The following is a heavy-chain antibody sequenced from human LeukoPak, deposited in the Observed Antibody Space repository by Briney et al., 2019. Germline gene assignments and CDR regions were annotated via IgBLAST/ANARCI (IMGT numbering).Heavy chain of an antibody. J-gene: IGHJ4*02. CDR3: VRMAAGPR. V-gene: IGHV3-23*01. CDR2: ISGSGGST. D-gene: IGHD5-24*01. Sequence: GGSLRLSCAASGFTFSSYAMSWVRQAPGKGLEWVSAISGSGGSTYYADSVRGRFTISRDNAKNTLYLQMNSLRVEDTAVYFCVRMAAGPRWGQGTLVTVSS. CDR1: GFTFSSYA.